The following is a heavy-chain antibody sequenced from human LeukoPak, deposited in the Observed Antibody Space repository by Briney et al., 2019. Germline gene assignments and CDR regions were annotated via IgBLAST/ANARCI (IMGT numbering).Heavy chain of an antibody. CDR1: GFTFSSYV. CDR3: AKAYDSSGYYPVDY. Sequence: PGRSLRLSCAASGFTFSSYVMHWVRQAPGKGLEWVAVISYDGSNKYYADSVKGRFTISRDNSKNTLCLQMNSLRAEDTAVYYCAKAYDSSGYYPVDYWGQGTLVTVSS. D-gene: IGHD3-22*01. J-gene: IGHJ4*02. V-gene: IGHV3-30*18. CDR2: ISYDGSNK.